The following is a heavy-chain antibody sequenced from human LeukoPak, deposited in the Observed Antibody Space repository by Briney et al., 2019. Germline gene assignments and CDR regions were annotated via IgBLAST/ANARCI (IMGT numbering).Heavy chain of an antibody. D-gene: IGHD4-17*01. CDR1: GFSFSSYA. CDR3: ARAGTDYGDPLDY. V-gene: IGHV3-7*01. Sequence: GGSLRLSCAASGFSFSSYAMSWVRQAPGKGLEWVANIKQDGSEKYYVDSVKGRFTISRDNAKNSLYLQMNSLRAEDTAVYYCARAGTDYGDPLDYWGQGTLVTVSS. J-gene: IGHJ4*02. CDR2: IKQDGSEK.